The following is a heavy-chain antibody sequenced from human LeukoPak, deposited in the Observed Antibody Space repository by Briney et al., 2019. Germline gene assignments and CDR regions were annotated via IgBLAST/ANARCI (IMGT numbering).Heavy chain of an antibody. D-gene: IGHD3-10*01. CDR2: ISSNGGST. CDR1: GFTFSSYG. CDR3: ARVSRITMVRGVTTLEPPDY. V-gene: IGHV3-64*01. J-gene: IGHJ4*02. Sequence: GGSLRLSCAASGFTFSSYGMHWVRQAPGKGLEYVSAISSNGGSTYYANSVKGRFTISRDNSKNTLYLQMGSLRAEDMAVYYCARVSRITMVRGVTTLEPPDYWGQGTLVTVSS.